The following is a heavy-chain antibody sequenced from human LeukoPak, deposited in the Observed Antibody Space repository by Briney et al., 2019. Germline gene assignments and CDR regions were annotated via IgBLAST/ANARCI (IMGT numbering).Heavy chain of an antibody. CDR3: ASAMTTVTKISWFDP. Sequence: ASVKVSYKASGYTFTGYYMHWVRQAPGQGLEWMGWINPNSGGTNYAQKFQGRVTMTRDTSISTAYMELSRLRSDDTAVYYCASAMTTVTKISWFDPWGQGTLVTVSS. D-gene: IGHD4-17*01. J-gene: IGHJ5*02. CDR2: INPNSGGT. V-gene: IGHV1-2*02. CDR1: GYTFTGYY.